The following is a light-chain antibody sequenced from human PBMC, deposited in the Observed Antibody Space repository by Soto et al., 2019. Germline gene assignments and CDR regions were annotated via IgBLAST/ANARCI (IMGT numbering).Light chain of an antibody. CDR2: EVS. Sequence: QSVLAQPASVSGSLGQSITISCTGTSSDAGGYNYVSWYQQQPGKAPKLMISEVSNRPSGISNRFSGSKSGNTASLIISGLQAEDEADYYCCSFTSSTTYVFGTGTKVTVL. J-gene: IGLJ1*01. CDR1: SSDAGGYNY. V-gene: IGLV2-14*01. CDR3: CSFTSSTTYV.